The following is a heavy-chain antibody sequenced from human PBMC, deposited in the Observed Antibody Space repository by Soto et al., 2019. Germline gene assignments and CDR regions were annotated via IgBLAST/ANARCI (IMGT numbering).Heavy chain of an antibody. CDR1: GYTFTTYY. CDR2: INPNGGST. CDR3: ARAGYCSGGTCFHGNCDY. V-gene: IGHV1-46*01. D-gene: IGHD2-15*01. Sequence: QVQLVQSGAEVKRPGASVKVSCKASGYTFTTYYMHWVRQAPGQGLEWLGIINPNGGSTTYAQKSQGRVNMTRDTSTSTVSLELSSLRSEDTAVYYCARAGYCSGGTCFHGNCDYWGQGTLVTVSA. J-gene: IGHJ4*02.